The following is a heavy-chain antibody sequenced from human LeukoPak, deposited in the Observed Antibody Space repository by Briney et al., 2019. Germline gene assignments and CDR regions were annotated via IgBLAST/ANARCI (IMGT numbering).Heavy chain of an antibody. CDR1: GFTFSSYS. CDR3: ARARWHLDY. J-gene: IGHJ4*02. CDR2: ISSSSSTI. V-gene: IGHV3-48*01. Sequence: PGGSLRLPCAASGFTFSSYSMNWVRQAPGKGREWVSYISSSSSTIYYADSVKGRFTISRDNAKNSLYLQMNSLRAEDTAVYYCARARWHLDYWGQGTLVTVSS. D-gene: IGHD2-15*01.